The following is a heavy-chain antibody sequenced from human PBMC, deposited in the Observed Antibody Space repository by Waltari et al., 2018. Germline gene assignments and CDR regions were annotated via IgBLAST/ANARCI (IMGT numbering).Heavy chain of an antibody. CDR1: GGSISSRAYY. D-gene: IGHD1-26*01. CDR2: IHYGGST. V-gene: IGHV4-31*03. Sequence: QVQLQESGPGLVKPSQTLSLICTVSGGSISSRAYYWNWSRQHPGKGLEWIGYIHYGGSTYYNPSLRSRVNVSVDTSKNNFSLNLTSVTAADTAVYYCGRSYYGSYFLDYWGQGTVVTVSS. CDR3: GRSYYGSYFLDY. J-gene: IGHJ4*02.